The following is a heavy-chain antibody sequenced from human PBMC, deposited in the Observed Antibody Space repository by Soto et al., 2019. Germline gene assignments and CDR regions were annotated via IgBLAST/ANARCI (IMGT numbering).Heavy chain of an antibody. Sequence: GGSLRLSCAASGFIFSSYSMNWVRQAPGKGLEWVSFISSSSGYIYYADSLKGRFTISRDNAKKSLYLQMNSLRAEDTAVYYCARYPMNSSDPPYYYYYMDVWGKGTTVTVSS. V-gene: IGHV3-21*01. D-gene: IGHD5-18*01. CDR2: ISSSSGYI. CDR1: GFIFSSYS. J-gene: IGHJ6*03. CDR3: ARYPMNSSDPPYYYYYMDV.